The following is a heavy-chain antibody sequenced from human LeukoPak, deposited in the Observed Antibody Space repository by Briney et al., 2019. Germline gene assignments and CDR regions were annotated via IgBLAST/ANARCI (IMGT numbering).Heavy chain of an antibody. CDR3: ARDIDWNDAGSFDY. Sequence: GGSLRLSCAASGFTFSDYYMSWIRQTPGKGLEWVSYISISSGDTNYADSVKGRFTISRDNAQKSLYLQMHSLRLEDTAVYYCARDIDWNDAGSFDYWGQGTLVTVSS. J-gene: IGHJ4*02. CDR1: GFTFSDYY. V-gene: IGHV3-11*06. D-gene: IGHD1-1*01. CDR2: ISISSGDT.